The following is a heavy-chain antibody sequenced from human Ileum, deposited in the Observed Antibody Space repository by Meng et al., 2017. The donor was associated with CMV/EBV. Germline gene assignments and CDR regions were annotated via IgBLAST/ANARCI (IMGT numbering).Heavy chain of an antibody. CDR3: ASLAAAGTLDY. D-gene: IGHD6-13*01. J-gene: IGHJ4*02. Sequence: SETLSLTCTVSGGSISSYYWSWIRQPPGKGLEWIGYIYYSGSTNYNPSLKSRVTISVDTSKNQFSLKLSSVTAADTAVYYCASLAAAGTLDYWGQGTRVTGSS. V-gene: IGHV4-59*01. CDR1: GGSISSYY. CDR2: IYYSGST.